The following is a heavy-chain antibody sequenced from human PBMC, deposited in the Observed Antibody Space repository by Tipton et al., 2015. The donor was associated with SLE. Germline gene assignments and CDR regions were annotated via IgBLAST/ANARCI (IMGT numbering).Heavy chain of an antibody. D-gene: IGHD3-10*01. CDR2: IYYSGST. J-gene: IGHJ4*02. CDR1: GGSISSHY. CDR3: ATPGYYGSGSSVAY. Sequence: TLSLTCTVSGGSISSHYWSWIRQPPGKGLEWIGYIYYSGSTNYNPSLKSRVTISVDTSKNQFSLKLSSVTAADTAVYYCATPGYYGSGSSVAYWGQGMLVTVSS. V-gene: IGHV4-59*11.